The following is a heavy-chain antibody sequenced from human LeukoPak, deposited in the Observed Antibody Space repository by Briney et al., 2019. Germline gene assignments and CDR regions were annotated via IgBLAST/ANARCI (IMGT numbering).Heavy chain of an antibody. CDR3: ARESAVAGLNG. J-gene: IGHJ4*02. Sequence: GGSLRLSCAASGFTVSSNYMSWVRQAPGKGLEWVSVIYSGGSTYYADSVKGRFTISRDNSKNTLYLQMNSLRAEDTAVYYCARESAVAGLNGWGQGTLVTVSS. CDR1: GFTVSSNY. D-gene: IGHD6-19*01. V-gene: IGHV3-66*01. CDR2: IYSGGST.